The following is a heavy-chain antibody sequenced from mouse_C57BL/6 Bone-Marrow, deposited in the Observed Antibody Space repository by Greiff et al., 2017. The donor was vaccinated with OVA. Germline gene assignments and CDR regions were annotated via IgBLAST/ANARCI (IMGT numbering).Heavy chain of an antibody. CDR1: GFSFNTYA. Sequence: EVKLMESGGGLVQPKGSLKLSCAASGFSFNTYAMNWVRQAPGKGLEWVARIRSKSNNYATYYADSVKDRFTISRDDSESMLYLQMNNLKTEDTAMYYCVRGWLLTMDYWGQGTSVTVSS. CDR2: IRSKSNNYAT. J-gene: IGHJ4*01. CDR3: VRGWLLTMDY. V-gene: IGHV10-1*01. D-gene: IGHD2-3*01.